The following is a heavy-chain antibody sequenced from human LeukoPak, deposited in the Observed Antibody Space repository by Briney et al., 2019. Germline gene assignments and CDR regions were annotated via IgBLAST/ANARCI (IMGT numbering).Heavy chain of an antibody. D-gene: IGHD3-22*01. V-gene: IGHV3-66*02. Sequence: GGSLRLSCAASGFTVSSNYMSWVRQAPGEGLEWVSVIYSGGSTYYADSVKGRFTISRDNSKNTLYLQMNSLRAEDTAVYYCASDYYDSSGYYYDFDYWGQGTLVTVSS. CDR2: IYSGGST. CDR3: ASDYYDSSGYYYDFDY. CDR1: GFTVSSNY. J-gene: IGHJ4*02.